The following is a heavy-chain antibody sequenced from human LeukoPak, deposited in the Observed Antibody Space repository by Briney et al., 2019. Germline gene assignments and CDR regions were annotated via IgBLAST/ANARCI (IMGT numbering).Heavy chain of an antibody. CDR3: AELGITMIGGV. CDR1: GFTFDTYA. J-gene: IGHJ6*04. D-gene: IGHD3-10*02. Sequence: PGGSLRLSCAASGFTFDTYAMHWVRQAPGKGLEWVALISYDGSNKYYADSVKGRFTISRDNSKNTLYLQMNSLRAEDTAVYYCAELGITMIGGVWGKGTTVTISS. V-gene: IGHV3-30*04. CDR2: ISYDGSNK.